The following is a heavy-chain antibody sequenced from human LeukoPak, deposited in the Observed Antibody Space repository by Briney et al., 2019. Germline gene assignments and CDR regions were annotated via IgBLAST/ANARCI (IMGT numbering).Heavy chain of an antibody. CDR1: GYTFTGYY. CDR2: INPNSGGT. V-gene: IGHV1-2*02. J-gene: IGHJ1*01. CDR3: ARGIAAAGRRFEYFQH. D-gene: IGHD6-13*01. Sequence: ASVKVSCKASGYTFTGYYMHWVRQGPGQGLEGMGWINPNSGGTNYAEKFQGRVTMTRDTSISTAYMELSRLRPDDTAVYYCARGIAAAGRRFEYFQHWGQGTLVTVSS.